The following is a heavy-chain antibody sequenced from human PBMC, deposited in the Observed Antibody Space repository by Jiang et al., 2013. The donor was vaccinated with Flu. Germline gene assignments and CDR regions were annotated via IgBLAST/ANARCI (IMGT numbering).Heavy chain of an antibody. CDR3: ARGPSSGLSTWYFDL. V-gene: IGHV4-39*07. D-gene: IGHD6-19*01. CDR2: IYYSGST. J-gene: IGHJ2*01. Sequence: GSGLVKPSETLSLTCTVSGGSISSSSYYWGWIRQPPGKGLEWIGSIYYSGSTYYNPSLKSRVTISVDTSKNQFSLKLSSVTAADTAVYYCARGPSSGLSTWYFDLWGRGTLVTVSS. CDR1: GGSISSSSYY.